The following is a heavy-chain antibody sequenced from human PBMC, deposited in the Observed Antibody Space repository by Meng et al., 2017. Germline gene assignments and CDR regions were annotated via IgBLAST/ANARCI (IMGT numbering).Heavy chain of an antibody. V-gene: IGHV4-31*02. Sequence: RQPRGKGLIRVGYIYCIGSTYYNPSLKSRVTQLLGTSKNQLSLKLRSVNVSVTALYYSASKGGLSTYNWFDPWGQGTLFTVSS. CDR3: ASKGGLSTYNWFDP. D-gene: IGHD5-12*01. J-gene: IGHJ5*02. CDR2: IYCIGST.